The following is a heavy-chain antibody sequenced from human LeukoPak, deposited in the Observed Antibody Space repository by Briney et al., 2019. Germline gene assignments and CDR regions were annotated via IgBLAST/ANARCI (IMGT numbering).Heavy chain of an antibody. CDR1: GGSISSYY. Sequence: SETLSLTCTVSGGSISSYYWSWIRQPPGKGLEWMGYIHYSGSTNYNPSLKSRVAISVDMSKNQFSLKLTSVTAADTAVYYCARDFVGAKYYGMDVWGQGTTVTVSS. V-gene: IGHV4-59*01. CDR2: IHYSGST. J-gene: IGHJ6*02. CDR3: ARDFVGAKYYGMDV. D-gene: IGHD1-26*01.